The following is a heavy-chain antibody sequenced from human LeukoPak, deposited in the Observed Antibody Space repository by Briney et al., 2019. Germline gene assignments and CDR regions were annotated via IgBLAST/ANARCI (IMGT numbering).Heavy chain of an antibody. V-gene: IGHV4-59*01. CDR3: GRLTKRNDAFTL. CDR2: IYYSGST. CDR1: GDSINSYY. J-gene: IGHJ3*01. Sequence: SETLSLTCSVSGDSINSYYWSWIRQPPGKGLEWIGYIYYSGSTNYNPSLKSRLTISVDTSKNQFSLKLTSVTTADTAVYYCGRLTKRNDAFTLWGQGTMVTVSS. D-gene: IGHD1-14*01.